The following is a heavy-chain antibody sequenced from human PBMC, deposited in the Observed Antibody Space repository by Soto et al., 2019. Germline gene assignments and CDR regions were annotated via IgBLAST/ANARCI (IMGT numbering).Heavy chain of an antibody. CDR1: GGTFSGYA. J-gene: IGHJ5*02. CDR2: IIPIFGTA. CDR3: ARSGIAAAGTFWFWFDP. Sequence: GASVKVSCKASGGTFSGYAISWVRQAPGQVLEWMGGIIPIFGTANYAQKFQGRVTITADESTSTAYMELSSLRSEDTAVYYCARSGIAAAGTFWFWFDPWGQGTLVTVSS. D-gene: IGHD6-13*01. V-gene: IGHV1-69*13.